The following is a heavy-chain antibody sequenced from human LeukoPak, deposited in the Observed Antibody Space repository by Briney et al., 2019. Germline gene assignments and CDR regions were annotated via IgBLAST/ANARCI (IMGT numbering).Heavy chain of an antibody. D-gene: IGHD3-9*01. CDR1: GYSISSGCY. CDR2: NYHSGST. CDR3: ASYYDILTGYYDKDNWFDP. Sequence: KPSEPLSLTCTVSGYSISSGCYWGWLRQPPGKGLERIGCNYHSGSTYYNPSLKSRVTISVDTSKNQFSLKLSSVTAPDTAVYYCASYYDILTGYYDKDNWFDPWGQGTLVTVSS. J-gene: IGHJ5*02. V-gene: IGHV4-38-2*02.